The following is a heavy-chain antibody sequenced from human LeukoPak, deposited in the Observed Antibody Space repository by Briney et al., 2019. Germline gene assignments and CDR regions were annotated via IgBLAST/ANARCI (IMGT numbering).Heavy chain of an antibody. J-gene: IGHJ4*02. Sequence: GGSLRLSCAASGFTFSSYAMHWVRQAPGKGLEWVAVISYDGSNKYYADSVKGRFTISRDNSKNTLYLQMNSLRAEDTAVYYCARDFDYWGQGTLVTVSS. CDR1: GFTFSSYA. CDR2: ISYDGSNK. CDR3: ARDFDY. V-gene: IGHV3-30-3*01.